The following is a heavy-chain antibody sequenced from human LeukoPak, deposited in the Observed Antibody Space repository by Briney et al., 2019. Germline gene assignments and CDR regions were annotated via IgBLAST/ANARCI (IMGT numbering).Heavy chain of an antibody. CDR2: INHSGST. CDR3: ARASTDFWSEDSYYYYYVDV. Sequence: PSETLSLTCAVHGGPFSGYYWSWIRQPPGKGLEWIGEINHSGSTNYNPSLKSRVTISVDTSKNQFSLKLSSVTAADTAVYYCARASTDFWSEDSYYYYYVDVSGNGTTVTVSS. V-gene: IGHV4-34*01. CDR1: GGPFSGYY. J-gene: IGHJ6*03. D-gene: IGHD3-3*01.